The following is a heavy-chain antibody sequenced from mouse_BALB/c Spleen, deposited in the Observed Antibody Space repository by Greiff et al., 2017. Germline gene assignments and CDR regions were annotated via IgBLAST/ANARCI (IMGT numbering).Heavy chain of an antibody. CDR3: ARHYYGSSSYAMDY. CDR1: GFTFSSYG. CDR2: ISSGGSYT. J-gene: IGHJ4*01. V-gene: IGHV5-6*01. Sequence: EVKLMESGGDLVTPGGSLKLSCAASGFTFSSYGMSWVRQTPDKRLEWVATISSGGSYTYYTDSVKGRFTISRDSAKNTLYLQMSSLKSEDTAMYYCARHYYGSSSYAMDYWGQGTSVTVSS. D-gene: IGHD1-1*01.